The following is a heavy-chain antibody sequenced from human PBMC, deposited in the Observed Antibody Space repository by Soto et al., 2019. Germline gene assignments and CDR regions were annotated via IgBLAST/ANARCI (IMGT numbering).Heavy chain of an antibody. CDR3: ARDGGVYDYSPFDY. Sequence: ASVKVSCKASGGTFSSYAISWVRQAPGQGLEWMGGITPIFGTADYAQKFQGRVTITAHESTSAAYMELSSLRSEDTAVYYCARDGGVYDYSPFDYWGQGTLVTVSS. V-gene: IGHV1-69*13. CDR1: GGTFSSYA. CDR2: ITPIFGTA. J-gene: IGHJ4*02. D-gene: IGHD4-4*01.